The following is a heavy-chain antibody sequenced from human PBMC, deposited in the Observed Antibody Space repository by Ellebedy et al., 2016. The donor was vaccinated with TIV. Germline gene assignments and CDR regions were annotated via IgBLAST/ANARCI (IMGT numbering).Heavy chain of an antibody. Sequence: MPSETLSLTCTVSGGSISSSSHYWGWIRQPPGKGLEWIGSIYYSGSTYYNPSLKSRVTISVDTSKNEFSLKLSSVTAADTAVFYCARLPRLYGSGGSYREISAFDIWGQGTMVTVSS. CDR3: ARLPRLYGSGGSYREISAFDI. J-gene: IGHJ3*02. CDR1: GGSISSSSHY. D-gene: IGHD3-10*01. CDR2: IYYSGST. V-gene: IGHV4-39*07.